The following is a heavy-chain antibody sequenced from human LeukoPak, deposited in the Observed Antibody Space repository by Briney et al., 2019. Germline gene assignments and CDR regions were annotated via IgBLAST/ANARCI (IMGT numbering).Heavy chain of an antibody. V-gene: IGHV1-69*01. J-gene: IGHJ6*03. CDR3: ASGTPPNYYYYYYMDV. Sequence: SVKVSCKASGGTFSSYAISWVRQAPGQGLEWMGGIIPIFGTANYAQKFQGRVTIAADESTSTAYMELSSLRSEDTAVYYCASGTPPNYYYYYYMDVWGKGTTVTVSS. D-gene: IGHD1-7*01. CDR1: GGTFSSYA. CDR2: IIPIFGTA.